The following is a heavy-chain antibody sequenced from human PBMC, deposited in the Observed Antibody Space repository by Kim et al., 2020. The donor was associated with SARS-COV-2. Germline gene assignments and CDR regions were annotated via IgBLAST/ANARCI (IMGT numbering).Heavy chain of an antibody. CDR1: GGSISSYY. Sequence: SETLSLTCTVSGGSISSYYWSWIRQPPGKGLEWIGDIYYSGSTNYNPSLKSRVTISVDTSKNQFSLKLSSVTAADTAVYYCARENYDYVWGSSPYYFDYWGRGTLVTVSS. CDR3: ARENYDYVWGSSPYYFDY. D-gene: IGHD3-16*01. V-gene: IGHV4-59*13. J-gene: IGHJ4*02. CDR2: IYYSGST.